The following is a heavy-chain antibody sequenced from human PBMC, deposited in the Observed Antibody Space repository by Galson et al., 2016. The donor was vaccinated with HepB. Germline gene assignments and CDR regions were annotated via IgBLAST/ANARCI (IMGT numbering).Heavy chain of an antibody. J-gene: IGHJ5*02. CDR2: ISGSGGST. V-gene: IGHV3-23*01. D-gene: IGHD3-10*01. Sequence: SLRLSCAASGFPFSIYAMSWVRQAPGKGLAWVSAISGSGGSTYYADPVRGRFTISRDNSKNTVYLQMDSLRAEDTAGYYCARDTYGSFDPWGQGALVTVSS. CDR1: GFPFSIYA. CDR3: ARDTYGSFDP.